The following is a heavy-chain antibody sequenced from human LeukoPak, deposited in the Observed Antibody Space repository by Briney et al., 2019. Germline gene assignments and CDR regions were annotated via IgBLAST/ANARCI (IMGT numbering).Heavy chain of an antibody. CDR1: GDSVYRNSAV. D-gene: IGHD6-13*01. Sequence: SQTLSLTCAISGDSVYRNSAVWHWISQSPSRVLESLGRTYYRSKWYNDYAVSVKSRITINPDTSKNQFSLQLNSVTPEDTAVYYCARGWHVSEFDWFDPWGQGTLVTVSS. J-gene: IGHJ5*02. V-gene: IGHV6-1*01. CDR3: ARGWHVSEFDWFDP. CDR2: TYYRSKWYN.